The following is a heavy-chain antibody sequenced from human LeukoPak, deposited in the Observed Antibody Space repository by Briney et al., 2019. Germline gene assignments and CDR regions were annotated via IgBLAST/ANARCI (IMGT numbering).Heavy chain of an antibody. J-gene: IGHJ4*02. D-gene: IGHD3-22*01. V-gene: IGHV3-23*01. CDR3: AKVSFYDSSGYYNS. CDR2: ISGSGTRT. Sequence: GGSLRLSCAASGFNFSNSNMNWVRQAPGKGLEWVSRISGSGTRTYYADSVKGRFTISRDNSKNTLYLQMNSLRAEDTAVYYCAKVSFYDSSGYYNSWGQGTLVAVSS. CDR1: GFNFSNSN.